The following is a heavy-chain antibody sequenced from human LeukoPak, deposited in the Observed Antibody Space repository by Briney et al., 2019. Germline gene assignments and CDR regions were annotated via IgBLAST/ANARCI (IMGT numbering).Heavy chain of an antibody. Sequence: PGSSLRLSCAASGFPFSGAGMHWVRQAPGKGLEWVAIIWYDGSNQYYADSVKGRFIISRDNSKNTLYLQMNSLRAEDTAVYYCARVSRGPHPYYYDSSGYMDYWGQGTLVTVSS. CDR2: IWYDGSNQ. D-gene: IGHD3-22*01. V-gene: IGHV3-33*01. CDR1: GFPFSGAG. J-gene: IGHJ4*02. CDR3: ARVSRGPHPYYYDSSGYMDY.